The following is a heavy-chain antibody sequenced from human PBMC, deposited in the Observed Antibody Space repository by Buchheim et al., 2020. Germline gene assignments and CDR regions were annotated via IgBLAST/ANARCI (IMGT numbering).Heavy chain of an antibody. CDR1: GFTFSSYA. V-gene: IGHV3-30-3*01. CDR2: ISYDGSNK. CDR3: AREAVYYYYYMDV. Sequence: QVQLVESGGGVVQPGRSLRLSCAASGFTFSSYAMHWVRQAPGKGLEWVAVISYDGSNKYYADSVKGRFTISRDNAKNSLYLQMNSLRDEDTAVYYCAREAVYYYYYMDVWGKGTT. J-gene: IGHJ6*03.